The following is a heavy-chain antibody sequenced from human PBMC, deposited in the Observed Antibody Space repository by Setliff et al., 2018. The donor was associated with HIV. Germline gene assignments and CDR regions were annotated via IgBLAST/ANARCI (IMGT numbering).Heavy chain of an antibody. CDR3: ARSKRNTLWWFFEY. V-gene: IGHV3-30*03. Sequence: GGSLRLSCEASGFNFDLYGFHWVRQTPGKGLEWVAVISYDGNDKYYGDSVKGRFTVSRDNSNSTLYLQMSSLRAEDTAVYYCARSKRNTLWWFFEYWGQGTQVTVSS. D-gene: IGHD2-21*01. J-gene: IGHJ4*02. CDR2: ISYDGNDK. CDR1: GFNFDLYG.